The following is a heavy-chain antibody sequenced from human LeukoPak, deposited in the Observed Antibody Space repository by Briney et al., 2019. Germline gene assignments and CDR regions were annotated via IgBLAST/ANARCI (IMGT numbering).Heavy chain of an antibody. D-gene: IGHD3-22*01. CDR2: IYHSGTT. CDR1: GGSITDTYW. CDR3: ASLDSSGYYRFDH. Sequence: PSETLSLTCDVSGGSITDTYWWTWVRQPPGKGLEWIGQIYHSGTTNDNPSLKSRITMSLDQSKNQFSLRLTSVSAADTAVYYCASLDSSGYYRFDHWGQGTLVTVSS. V-gene: IGHV4-4*02. J-gene: IGHJ4*02.